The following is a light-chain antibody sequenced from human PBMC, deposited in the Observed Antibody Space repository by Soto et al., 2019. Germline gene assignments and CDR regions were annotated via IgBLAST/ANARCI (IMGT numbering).Light chain of an antibody. V-gene: IGKV3-20*01. J-gene: IGKJ1*01. Sequence: EDVLTQSPGTLSLSPGERATLSCRASQSVSSSYLAWYQQKPGQAPSLLIYGTSSRATGIPDRFSGSGSGTDFTLTISRVEPEDFAVYYCVQYGSSPRTFGQGTKVETK. CDR2: GTS. CDR1: QSVSSSY. CDR3: VQYGSSPRT.